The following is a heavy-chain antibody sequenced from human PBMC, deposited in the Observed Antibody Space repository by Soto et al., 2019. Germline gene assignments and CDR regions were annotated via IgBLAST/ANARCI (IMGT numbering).Heavy chain of an antibody. Sequence: PSETLSLTCAVSGGSIISGGYSWIWIRQPPGKGLEWIGYIYHSGSTYYNPSLKSRVTIPVDRSKNQFSLKLSSVTAADTAVYYCARGSGYYVYWGQGTLVTVSS. CDR3: ARGSGYYVY. D-gene: IGHD3-3*01. CDR2: IYHSGST. V-gene: IGHV4-30-2*01. CDR1: GGSIISGGYS. J-gene: IGHJ4*02.